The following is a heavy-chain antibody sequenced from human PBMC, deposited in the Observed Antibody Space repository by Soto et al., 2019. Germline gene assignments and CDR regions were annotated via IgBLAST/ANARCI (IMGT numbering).Heavy chain of an antibody. Sequence: QVQLQESGPGLVRPSETLSLTCTVSGGSVSSASYYWDWIRLPPGQGLEWIGYISYSGSTYYNPTLKSRVTISADTSTTQFSLRLSSVTAADTAMYYCARGRYDSGWFDFWGQGTPVTVSS. CDR3: ARGRYDSGWFDF. V-gene: IGHV4-61*01. CDR2: ISYSGST. J-gene: IGHJ4*02. CDR1: GGSVSSASYY. D-gene: IGHD6-19*01.